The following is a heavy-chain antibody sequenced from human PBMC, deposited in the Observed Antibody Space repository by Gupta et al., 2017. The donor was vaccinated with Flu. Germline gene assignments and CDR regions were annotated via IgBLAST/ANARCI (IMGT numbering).Heavy chain of an antibody. Sequence: QVQLQQWGAGLLKPSETLSLTCAVYGGSFSGYYWSWIRQPPGKGLEWIGEINHSGSTNYNPSLKSRVTISVDTSKNQFSLKLSSVTAADTAVYYCARGETKGSGSYGYWGQGTLVTVSS. CDR2: INHSGST. CDR3: ARGETKGSGSYGY. V-gene: IGHV4-34*01. J-gene: IGHJ4*02. D-gene: IGHD3-10*01. CDR1: GGSFSGYY.